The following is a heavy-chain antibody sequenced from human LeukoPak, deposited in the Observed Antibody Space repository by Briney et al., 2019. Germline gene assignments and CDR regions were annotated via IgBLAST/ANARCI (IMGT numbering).Heavy chain of an antibody. CDR3: ARCSGSYYYYYGMDV. D-gene: IGHD3-10*01. CDR2: IIPIFDTA. CDR1: GGTFSIYA. V-gene: IGHV1-69*06. J-gene: IGHJ6*04. Sequence: SVKLSCTASGGTFSIYAISWVRQAPGQGLEWMGGIIPIFDTANYAQKFQGRVTITADKSTSTAYMELSSLRSEDTAVYYCARCSGSYYYYYGMDVWGKGTTVTVSS.